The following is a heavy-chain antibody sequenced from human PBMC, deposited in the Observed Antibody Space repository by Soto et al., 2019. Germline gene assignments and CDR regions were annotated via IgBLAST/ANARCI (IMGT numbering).Heavy chain of an antibody. Sequence: GLLGLSWAAAGCTFVDYAVHWVRQAPGKGLEWVSLISWDGGSTYYADSVKGRFTISRDNSKNSLYLQMNSLRAEDTALYYCAKGYLWFGELSYGMDVWGQATTVTVSS. D-gene: IGHD3-10*01. CDR2: ISWDGGST. V-gene: IGHV3-43D*04. CDR3: AKGYLWFGELSYGMDV. J-gene: IGHJ6*02. CDR1: GCTFVDYA.